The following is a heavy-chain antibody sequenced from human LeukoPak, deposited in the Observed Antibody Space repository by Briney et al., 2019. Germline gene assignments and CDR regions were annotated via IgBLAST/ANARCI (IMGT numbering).Heavy chain of an antibody. CDR3: TRHSGYYYYMDV. V-gene: IGHV3-73*01. J-gene: IGHJ6*03. D-gene: IGHD3-10*01. CDR2: IRSKANSYAT. CDR1: GFTFSGSA. Sequence: GGSLRLSCAASGFTFSGSAMHWVRQASGKGLEWVGRIRSKANSYATAYAASVKGRFTISRDDSKNTAYLQMNSLKTEDTAVYCCTRHSGYYYYMDVWGKGTTVTVSS.